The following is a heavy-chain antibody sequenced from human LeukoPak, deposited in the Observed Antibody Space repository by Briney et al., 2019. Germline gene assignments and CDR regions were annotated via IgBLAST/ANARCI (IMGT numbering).Heavy chain of an antibody. CDR2: IKQDGSEK. D-gene: IGHD5-18*01. CDR1: GFTFSSYW. CDR3: ARDRRYSYGQNWFDP. Sequence: GGSLRLSCAASGFTFSSYWMSWVRQAPGKGLEWVANIKQDGSEKYYVDSVKGRFTISRDNAKSSLYLQMNSLRAEDTAVYYCARDRRYSYGQNWFDPWGQGTLVTVSS. V-gene: IGHV3-7*03. J-gene: IGHJ5*02.